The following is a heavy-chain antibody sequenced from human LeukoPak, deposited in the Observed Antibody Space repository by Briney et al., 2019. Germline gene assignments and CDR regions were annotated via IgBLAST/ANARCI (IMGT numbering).Heavy chain of an antibody. J-gene: IGHJ4*02. CDR1: GFTFSGYP. V-gene: IGHV3-30-3*01. CDR2: ISYDGSNK. D-gene: IGHD7-27*01. CDR3: ARETLNWGFDY. Sequence: GGSLRLSCAASGFTFSGYPIHWVRQAPGKGLEWVAVISYDGSNKYYADSVKGRFTISRDDSKNTLYLQMNSLRAEDTAVYYCARETLNWGFDYWGQGTLVTVSS.